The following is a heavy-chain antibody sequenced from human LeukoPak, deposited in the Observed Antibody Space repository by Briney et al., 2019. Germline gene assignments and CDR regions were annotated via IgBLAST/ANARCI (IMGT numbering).Heavy chain of an antibody. CDR2: IKQDGSEK. CDR3: ARDLYSSNDA. D-gene: IGHD6-13*01. CDR1: GFTFSSYW. V-gene: IGHV3-7*01. Sequence: GGSLSLSCAASGFTFSSYWMSWVCQAPGKGLDWVANIKQDGSEKYYVDSVKGRFTISRDNAKNSLYLQMNSLRAEYTAVYYCARDLYSSNDAWGQGTLVTVSS. J-gene: IGHJ5*02.